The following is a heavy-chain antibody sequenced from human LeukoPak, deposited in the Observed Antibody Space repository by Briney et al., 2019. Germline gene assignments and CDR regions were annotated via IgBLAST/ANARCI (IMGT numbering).Heavy chain of an antibody. CDR1: GCSLTGYY. CDR3: ARWDGYSSSPDY. Sequence: ASVKVSCKASGCSLTGYYMHWLRQAPGQGLEWMGWINPNSGDTGYAQKFQGRVTMTRDMSISTIYMELTRLRSDDTALYYCARWDGYSSSPDYWGQGTLVTVSS. CDR2: INPNSGDT. J-gene: IGHJ4*02. V-gene: IGHV1-2*02. D-gene: IGHD6-13*01.